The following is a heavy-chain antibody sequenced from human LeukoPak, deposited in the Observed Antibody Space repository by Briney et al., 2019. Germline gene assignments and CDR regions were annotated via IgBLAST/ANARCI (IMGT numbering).Heavy chain of an antibody. D-gene: IGHD1-26*01. CDR2: ISGSSYYI. V-gene: IGHV3-21*01. CDR3: ARDGTSGSRWGSLDY. J-gene: IGHJ4*02. Sequence: GGSLRLSCAASGFTFSSYTINWVRQAPGKGLEWVSSISGSSYYIYYADSVRGRFTISRDNSKNTLYLQMNSLRAEDTAVYYCARDGTSGSRWGSLDYWGQGTLVTVSS. CDR1: GFTFSSYT.